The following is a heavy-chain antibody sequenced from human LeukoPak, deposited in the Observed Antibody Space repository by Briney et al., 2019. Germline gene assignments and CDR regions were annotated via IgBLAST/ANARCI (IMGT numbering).Heavy chain of an antibody. D-gene: IGHD3-22*01. J-gene: IGHJ4*02. CDR2: ISSSRNYI. Sequence: GGSLRLSCAASGFIFTSYRMNWVREAPGPGLEGVSSISSSRNYIYYADSVKGRFTISRDNAKNSLYLQMNSLRAEDTAVYYCARDDSLTYYYDTSGYYSWGQGTLVTVSS. CDR3: ARDDSLTYYYDTSGYYS. CDR1: GFIFTSYR. V-gene: IGHV3-21*01.